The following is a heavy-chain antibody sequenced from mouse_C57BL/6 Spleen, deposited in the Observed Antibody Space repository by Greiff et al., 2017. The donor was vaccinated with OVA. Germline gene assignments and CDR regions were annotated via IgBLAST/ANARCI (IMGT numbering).Heavy chain of an antibody. V-gene: IGHV1-62-2*01. CDR2: FYPGSGSI. CDR3: ARHEELEEGSLYAMDY. Sequence: QVHVKQSGAELVKPGASVKLSCKASGYTFTEYTIHWVKQRSGQGLEWIGWFYPGSGSIKYNEKFKDKATLTADKSSSTVYMELSRLTSEDSAVYFCARHEELEEGSLYAMDYWGQGTSVTVSS. J-gene: IGHJ4*01. CDR1: GYTFTEYT.